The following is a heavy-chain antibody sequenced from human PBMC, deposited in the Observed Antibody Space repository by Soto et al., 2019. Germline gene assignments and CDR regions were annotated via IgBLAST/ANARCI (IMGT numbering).Heavy chain of an antibody. D-gene: IGHD2-15*01. CDR3: ATLPPRIVVVVLPIPT. CDR1: GASISSTNW. CDR2: IYHTGST. Sequence: QVQLQESGPRLVKPSGTLSLTCAVSGASISSTNWWTWVRQPPGKGLEWIGEIYHTGSTKYNPSLXSXVXLXXDKSNNQFSLNLSSVTAADTAVYYCATLPPRIVVVVLPIPTWGQGTLVTVSS. V-gene: IGHV4-4*02. J-gene: IGHJ4*02.